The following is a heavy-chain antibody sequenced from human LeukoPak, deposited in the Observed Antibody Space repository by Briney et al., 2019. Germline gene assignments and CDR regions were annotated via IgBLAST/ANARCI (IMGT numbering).Heavy chain of an antibody. CDR3: ARGGGYNWFDP. J-gene: IGHJ5*02. Sequence: SETLSLTCAVYGGSFSGYYWSWIRQPPGKGLEWIGEINHSGSTNYNPSLKSRVTISVDTSKNQFSLKLSSVTAADTAVYYCARGGGYNWFDPWGQGTLVIVSS. CDR2: INHSGST. D-gene: IGHD3-10*01. V-gene: IGHV4-34*01. CDR1: GGSFSGYY.